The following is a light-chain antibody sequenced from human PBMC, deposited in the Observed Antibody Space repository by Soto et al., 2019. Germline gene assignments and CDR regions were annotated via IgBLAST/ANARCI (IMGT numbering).Light chain of an antibody. CDR2: STG. Sequence: CASSTGTVTSGYYPNWFQQKPGQAPRPLIYSTGDRHSWTPARFSGSLLGGKAALTLSGVQPEDEAEYYCLLYYLGGRFFGTGTKLTVL. CDR3: LLYYLGGRF. J-gene: IGLJ1*01. CDR1: TGTVTSGYY. V-gene: IGLV7-43*01.